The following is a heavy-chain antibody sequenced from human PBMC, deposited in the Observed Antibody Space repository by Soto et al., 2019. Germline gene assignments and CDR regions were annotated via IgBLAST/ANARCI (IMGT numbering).Heavy chain of an antibody. CDR1: GGSFSGYY. J-gene: IGHJ2*01. CDR3: ARDRTYNWNLSVKGGWYFDL. D-gene: IGHD1-20*01. Sequence: SETLSLTCAVYGGSFSGYYWSWIRQPPGKGLEWIGEINHSGSTNYNPSLKSRVTISVDTSKNQFSLKLSSVTAADTAVYYCARDRTYNWNLSVKGGWYFDLWGRGTLVTVSS. V-gene: IGHV4-34*01. CDR2: INHSGST.